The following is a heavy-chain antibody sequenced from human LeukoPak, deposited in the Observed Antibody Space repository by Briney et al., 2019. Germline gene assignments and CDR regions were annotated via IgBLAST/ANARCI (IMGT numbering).Heavy chain of an antibody. J-gene: IGHJ4*02. CDR2: ISVSGNT. CDR1: GFTLSSYE. CDR3: AKAPVTTCSGAYCYPFDY. D-gene: IGHD2-15*01. V-gene: IGHV3-23*01. Sequence: PGGSLRLSCTVSGFTLSSYEMTWFRQGPGKGLEWVSAISVSGNTYHADSVKGRFTISRDSSKNTLYLQMNSLRAGDAAVYYCAKAPVTTCSGAYCYPFDYWSQGTLVTVSS.